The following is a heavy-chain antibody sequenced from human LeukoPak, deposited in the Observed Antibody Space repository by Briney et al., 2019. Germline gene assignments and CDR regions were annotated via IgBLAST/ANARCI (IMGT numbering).Heavy chain of an antibody. CDR2: IWYDGSNK. J-gene: IGHJ4*02. CDR1: GFTFSGYG. V-gene: IGHV3-33*01. D-gene: IGHD5-24*01. CDR3: ARDVTMDGYNGALDY. Sequence: GRSLRLSCAASGFTFSGYGMHWVRQAPGKGLEWVVVIWYDGSNKYYADSVKGRFTISRDNSKNTLYLQMNSLRAEDTAVYYCARDVTMDGYNGALDYWGQGTLVTVSS.